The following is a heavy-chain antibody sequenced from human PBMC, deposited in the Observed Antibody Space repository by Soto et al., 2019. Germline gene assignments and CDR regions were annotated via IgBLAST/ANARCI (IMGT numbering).Heavy chain of an antibody. J-gene: IGHJ6*02. D-gene: IGHD3-10*01. Sequence: SVKISCKASGGTFSSYAISWVRQAPGQGLEWMGGIIPIFGTANYAQKFQGRVTITADESTSTAYMELSSLRSEDTAVYYCARVKVRGVIISRVNQYGMDVWGQGTTVPVSS. V-gene: IGHV1-69*13. CDR1: GGTFSSYA. CDR2: IIPIFGTA. CDR3: ARVKVRGVIISRVNQYGMDV.